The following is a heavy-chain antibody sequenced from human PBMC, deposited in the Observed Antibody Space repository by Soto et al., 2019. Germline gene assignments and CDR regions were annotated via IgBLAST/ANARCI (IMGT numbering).Heavy chain of an antibody. CDR2: VYYTGST. V-gene: IGHV4-59*01. J-gene: IGHJ5*02. CDR1: GASIRSSY. Sequence: PSETLSLTCTISGASIRSSYWSWVRQSPGKGLEWIGYVYYTGSTNYNPSLKSRVTISVDTSKNQFYLKLTSVTAADTAVYYCARDFSGSGKLLPPYNWFDPWGQGTLVTVYS. CDR3: ARDFSGSGKLLPPYNWFDP. D-gene: IGHD3-10*01.